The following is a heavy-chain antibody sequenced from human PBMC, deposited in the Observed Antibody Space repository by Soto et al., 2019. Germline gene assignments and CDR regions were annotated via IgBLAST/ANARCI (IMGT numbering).Heavy chain of an antibody. CDR3: ARGGQLGIDWYFDL. D-gene: IGHD7-27*01. J-gene: IGHJ2*01. CDR2: IYSDGNT. V-gene: IGHV3-53*01. CDR1: GFTVSSNY. Sequence: EVQLVESGGGLIQPGGSLRLSCAASGFTVSSNYMSWVRQAPGKGLEWVSVIYSDGNTYYADSVKRRFTISRDNSKNTLYLQMNSLRAEDTAVFYCARGGQLGIDWYFDLWGRGTLVTVSS.